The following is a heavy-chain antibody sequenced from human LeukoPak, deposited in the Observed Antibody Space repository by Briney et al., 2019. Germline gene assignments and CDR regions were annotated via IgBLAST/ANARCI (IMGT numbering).Heavy chain of an antibody. CDR1: GFTFSSYW. D-gene: IGHD6-19*01. J-gene: IGHJ6*02. CDR2: INQDGTEK. V-gene: IGHV3-7*01. Sequence: GGSLGLSCAASGFTFSSYWMSWVRQAPGKGLEWVASINQDGTEKYYVDSVRGRFTISRDNAKNSLYLQMNSLRAEDTAVYYCARDRRIAVANYGMDVWGQGTTVTVSS. CDR3: ARDRRIAVANYGMDV.